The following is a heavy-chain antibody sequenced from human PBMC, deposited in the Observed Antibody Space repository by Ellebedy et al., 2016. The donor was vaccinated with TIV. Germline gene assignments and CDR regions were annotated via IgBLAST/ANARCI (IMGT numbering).Heavy chain of an antibody. V-gene: IGHV3-30*03. D-gene: IGHD3-10*01. CDR1: GFTFRSHC. Sequence: GESLKISXVASGFTFRSHCIYWVLQPPATGLERVAVISSDGSNKYYADSVKGRFTISRDNSKNALYLQMNSLRTDDMAVYYCARGGSSGSSDYWGQGTLVTVSS. CDR2: ISSDGSNK. CDR3: ARGGSSGSSDY. J-gene: IGHJ4*02.